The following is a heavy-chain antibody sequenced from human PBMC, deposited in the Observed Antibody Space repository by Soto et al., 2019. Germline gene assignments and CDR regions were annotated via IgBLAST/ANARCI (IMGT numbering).Heavy chain of an antibody. V-gene: IGHV3-15*01. Sequence: PGGSLRLSCAASGFTFSNAWMRWVRQAPGKGLEWVGRIKSKSDGGTTDYFAPVKGRFTISRDDSKNTLYLQMNSLKTEDTAVYYCTAPGLWSASYRDFYYVMDVWGQGTTVTVSS. CDR2: IKSKSDGGTT. D-gene: IGHD3-3*01. J-gene: IGHJ6*02. CDR3: TAPGLWSASYRDFYYVMDV. CDR1: GFTFSNAW.